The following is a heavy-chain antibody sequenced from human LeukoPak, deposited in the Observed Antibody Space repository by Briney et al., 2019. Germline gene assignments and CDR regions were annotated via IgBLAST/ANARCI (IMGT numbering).Heavy chain of an antibody. D-gene: IGHD2-8*02. CDR2: IVVGSGNT. CDR3: AAVHNANALYWDDAFDI. V-gene: IGHV1-58*01. Sequence: SVKVSCKASGLTFTTSAVQWVRQARGQCLEWIGRIVVGSGNTDHAQKFQGRLTITRDISTSTAYMELSSLTSDDTAVYYCAAVHNANALYWDDAFDIRGQGTMVTVSS. CDR1: GLTFTTSA. J-gene: IGHJ3*02.